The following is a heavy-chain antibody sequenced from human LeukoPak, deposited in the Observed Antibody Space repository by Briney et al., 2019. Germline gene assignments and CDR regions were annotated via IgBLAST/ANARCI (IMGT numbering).Heavy chain of an antibody. CDR3: AKDGVEQWLAYYFDY. CDR2: ISYDGNNK. D-gene: IGHD6-19*01. V-gene: IGHV3-30*18. Sequence: GRSLRLSCAASGFTFSSYGMHWVRQAPGKGLEWVAAISYDGNNKYYADSVKGRLTISRDNAKNTLYVQMNSLRAEDTAVYDCAKDGVEQWLAYYFDYWGQGTLVTVSS. CDR1: GFTFSSYG. J-gene: IGHJ4*02.